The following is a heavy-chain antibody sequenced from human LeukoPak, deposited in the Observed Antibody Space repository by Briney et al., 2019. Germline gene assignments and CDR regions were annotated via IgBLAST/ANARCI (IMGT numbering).Heavy chain of an antibody. V-gene: IGHV4-38-2*01. D-gene: IGHD3-16*01. CDR2: IFHTGSA. J-gene: IGHJ4*02. CDR3: ASPRGTYIDY. Sequence: PSETLSLTCAVSGYSISTGCFWGWIRQSPGQGLEWIGSIFHTGSASYNPSLKSRATLSVDTSKNEFSLKLTSVSAADTAIYYCASPRGTYIDYWGQGTLVIVSS. CDR1: GYSISTGCF.